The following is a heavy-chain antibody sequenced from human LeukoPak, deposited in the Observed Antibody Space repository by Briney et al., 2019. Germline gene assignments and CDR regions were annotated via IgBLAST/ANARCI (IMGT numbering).Heavy chain of an antibody. CDR3: ARSVTVGAMPV. V-gene: IGHV4-59*08. CDR2: IYYSGST. J-gene: IGHJ4*02. Sequence: SETLSLTCTVSGGSLSNYCWSWIRLPPGKGLEWIGYIYYSGSTNYNPSLKSRVTISVDTSKNQFSLKLSSVTAADTAVYYCARSVTVGAMPVWGQGTLVTVSS. CDR1: GGSLSNYC. D-gene: IGHD4-17*01.